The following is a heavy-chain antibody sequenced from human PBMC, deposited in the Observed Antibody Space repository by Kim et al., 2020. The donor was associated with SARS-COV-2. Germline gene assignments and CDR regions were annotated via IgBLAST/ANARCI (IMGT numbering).Heavy chain of an antibody. Sequence: GRFTISRDNAKNTLYLQMNSLRAEDTAVYYCTRRVSSAYYPGDYYYGVDVWGQGTTVTVSS. V-gene: IGHV3-74*01. J-gene: IGHJ6*02. D-gene: IGHD3-22*01. CDR3: TRRVSSAYYPGDYYYGVDV.